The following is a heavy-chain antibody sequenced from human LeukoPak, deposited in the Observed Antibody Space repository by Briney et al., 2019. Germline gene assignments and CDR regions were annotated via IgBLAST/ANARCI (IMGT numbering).Heavy chain of an antibody. D-gene: IGHD5-18*01. CDR2: ISTYNGDT. V-gene: IGHV1-18*04. Sequence: ASVKVSRKASGYTFTTYGISWLRQAPGQGLEWMGWISTYNGDTNYAQKFQGRVTLTTDISTSTVYMELRSLISDDTAVYYCARRGSVDTPMSNWEWWYWGQGTLVTVSS. CDR3: ARRGSVDTPMSNWEWWY. J-gene: IGHJ4*02. CDR1: GYTFTTYG.